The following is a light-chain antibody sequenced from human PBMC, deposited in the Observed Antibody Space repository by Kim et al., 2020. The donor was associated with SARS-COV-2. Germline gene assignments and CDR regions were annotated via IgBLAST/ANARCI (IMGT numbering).Light chain of an antibody. CDR3: QQYHDWPPIT. V-gene: IGKV3-15*01. CDR2: GAS. J-gene: IGKJ5*01. CDR1: QTITSN. Sequence: CPGEGATRACRARQTITSNLAWYQHHPGQAPRLLIYGASTRATGVPARFSGSGSGTEFTLTISSLQSEDSALYYCQQYHDWPPITFGQGTRLEIK.